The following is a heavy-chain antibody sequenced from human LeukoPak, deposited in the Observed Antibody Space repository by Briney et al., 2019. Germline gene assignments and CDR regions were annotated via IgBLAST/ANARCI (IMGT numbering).Heavy chain of an antibody. CDR3: ASSTVAGKGDWFDP. V-gene: IGHV3-23*01. D-gene: IGHD6-19*01. CDR2: ISGSGGSM. Sequence: PGGSLRLSCAASGFTFSSYGLTWVRQAPGKGLEWVSVISGSGGSMYYADSVKGRFTISRDNSKNTLNLQMNSLRAEDTAVYYCASSTVAGKGDWFDPWGQGTLVTVSS. J-gene: IGHJ5*02. CDR1: GFTFSSYG.